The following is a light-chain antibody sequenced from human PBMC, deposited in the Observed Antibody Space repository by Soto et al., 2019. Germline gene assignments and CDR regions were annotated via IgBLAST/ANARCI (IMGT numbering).Light chain of an antibody. Sequence: QSALTQPASVSGSPGQSITISCTGTSSDVGSYNLVSWYQQHPGKAPQLMIYEGSKRPSGVSNRFSGSKSGHTASLTISGRQAEDEADYYCCSYAGSSTFVVFGGGTKLTVL. V-gene: IGLV2-23*03. CDR1: SSDVGSYNL. J-gene: IGLJ2*01. CDR2: EGS. CDR3: CSYAGSSTFVV.